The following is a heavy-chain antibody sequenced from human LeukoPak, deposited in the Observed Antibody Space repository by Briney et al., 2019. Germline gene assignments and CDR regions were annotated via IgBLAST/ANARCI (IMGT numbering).Heavy chain of an antibody. CDR1: GAYISSYY. CDR2: IHYGGTT. Sequence: SETLSLTRTVSGAYISSYYWTWIRKSQGKGLEWIGYIHYGGTTNYSPSLKSRVIMSVDTAKNQFSLKMSSVTAADTAVYYCASLTTRYYFMDVWGKGATVTVSS. J-gene: IGHJ6*03. D-gene: IGHD4-11*01. V-gene: IGHV4-59*01. CDR3: ASLTTRYYFMDV.